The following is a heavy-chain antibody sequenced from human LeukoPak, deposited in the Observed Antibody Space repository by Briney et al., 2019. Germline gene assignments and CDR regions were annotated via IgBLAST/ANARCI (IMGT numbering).Heavy chain of an antibody. Sequence: GESLKISFEGSGYRFTSSWIGWVRQMPGKGLAWMGIIYPGDSDIRYSPSFQGQVTISADKSITTAYLQWSSLKASDTAIYYCARGLYCSGGSCRFDYWGQGTLVTVSS. V-gene: IGHV5-51*01. D-gene: IGHD2-15*01. CDR2: IYPGDSDI. CDR1: GYRFTSSW. CDR3: ARGLYCSGGSCRFDY. J-gene: IGHJ4*02.